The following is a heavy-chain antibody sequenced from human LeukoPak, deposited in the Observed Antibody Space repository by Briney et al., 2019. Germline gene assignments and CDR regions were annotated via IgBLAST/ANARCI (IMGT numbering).Heavy chain of an antibody. CDR2: INPNSGGT. D-gene: IGHD2-2*01. J-gene: IGHJ6*02. V-gene: IGHV1-2*02. Sequence: ASVKVSCKASGYTFTSYDINWVRQATGQGLEWMGWINPNSGGTNYAQKFQGRVTMTRDTSISTAYMELSRLRSDDTAVYYCAREDIVVVPAAPYYYYGMDVWGQGTTVTVSS. CDR3: AREDIVVVPAAPYYYYGMDV. CDR1: GYTFTSYD.